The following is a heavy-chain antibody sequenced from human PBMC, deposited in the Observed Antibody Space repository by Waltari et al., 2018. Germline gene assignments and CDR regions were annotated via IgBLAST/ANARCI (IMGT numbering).Heavy chain of an antibody. CDR3: ARSYFDYGGNSMDYFDY. Sequence: QVQLVQSGAEVKKPGSSVKVSCKASGGTFSSYAISWVRQAPGQGLEWMGRNNPIVGTGNDAQKFQGRGTSTADESTSTAYMELSSLRSEDTAVYYCARSYFDYGGNSMDYFDYWGQGTLVTVSS. D-gene: IGHD4-17*01. CDR1: GGTFSSYA. J-gene: IGHJ4*02. V-gene: IGHV1-69*11. CDR2: NNPIVGTG.